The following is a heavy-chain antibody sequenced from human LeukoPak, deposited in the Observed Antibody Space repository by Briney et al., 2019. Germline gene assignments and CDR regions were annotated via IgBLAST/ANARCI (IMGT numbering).Heavy chain of an antibody. D-gene: IGHD6-19*01. CDR2: IYAGGST. V-gene: IGHV3-66*01. Sequence: GGSLRLSCAASGFTVSGNHMSWVRQAPGKGLEWVSLIYAGGSTYYADSVKGRFTISRDNSKNTVYLQMNSLRDEDTAIYYCARDRDSGWSSLDSWGQGTLVTVSS. CDR1: GFTVSGNH. CDR3: ARDRDSGWSSLDS. J-gene: IGHJ4*02.